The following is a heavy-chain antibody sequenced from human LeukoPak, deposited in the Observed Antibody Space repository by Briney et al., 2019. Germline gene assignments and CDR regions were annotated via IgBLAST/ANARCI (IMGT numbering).Heavy chain of an antibody. CDR2: ISGSGGST. CDR3: AKDRSITMVRGVTENWLDP. CDR1: GFTFSSYS. V-gene: IGHV3-23*01. Sequence: GGSLRLSCAASGFTFSSYSMNWVRQAPGKGLEWVSAISGSGGSTYYADSVKGRFTISRDNSKSTLYLQMSSLRADDTAVYYCAKDRSITMVRGVTENWLDPWGQGTLVTVSS. D-gene: IGHD3-10*01. J-gene: IGHJ5*02.